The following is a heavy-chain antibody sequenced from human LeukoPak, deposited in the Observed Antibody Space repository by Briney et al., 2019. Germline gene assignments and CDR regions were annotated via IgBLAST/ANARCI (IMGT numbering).Heavy chain of an antibody. CDR3: ARDGPAQMVDLDY. D-gene: IGHD3-10*01. J-gene: IGHJ4*02. CDR2: IYPNNGAT. V-gene: IGHV1-2*02. Sequence: DSVKVSCKASGYTFSGTGWYLYWLRQAPGQGLECMGWIYPNNGATAYAQKFQGRVAMTRDTSISTAYMELRRLRPDDTAVYFCARDGPAQMVDLDYWGQGTLVTVSS. CDR1: GYTFSGTGWY.